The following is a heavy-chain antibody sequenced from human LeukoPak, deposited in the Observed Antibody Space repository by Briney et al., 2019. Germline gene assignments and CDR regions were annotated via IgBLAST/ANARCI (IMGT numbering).Heavy chain of an antibody. Sequence: ASVKVSCKASGYTFTGYYMHWVRQAPGQGLEWMGWINPNSGGTNYAQKFQGRVTMTRDTSISTAYMELSRLRSDDTAVYYCARAEYSYGNFDYWGQGTLVTVSS. CDR2: INPNSGGT. CDR3: ARAEYSYGNFDY. V-gene: IGHV1-2*02. J-gene: IGHJ4*02. CDR1: GYTFTGYY. D-gene: IGHD5-18*01.